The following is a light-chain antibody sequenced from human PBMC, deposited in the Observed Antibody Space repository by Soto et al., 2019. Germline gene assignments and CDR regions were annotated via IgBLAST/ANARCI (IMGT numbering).Light chain of an antibody. CDR3: QQYNNWPSLT. CDR1: QSVSSN. V-gene: IGKV3-15*01. J-gene: IGKJ4*01. CDR2: GAS. Sequence: EIVMTQSPATLSVSPGERATLSCRASQSVSSNLAWYQQKPGQAPRLLIYGASTRATGIPFKFIGSGSGTEFTLNISSLQSEDFAVYYCQQYNNWPSLTFGGGTKWIS.